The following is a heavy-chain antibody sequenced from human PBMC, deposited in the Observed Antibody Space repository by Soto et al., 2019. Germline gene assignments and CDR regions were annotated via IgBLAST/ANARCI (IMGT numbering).Heavy chain of an antibody. D-gene: IGHD2-15*01. Sequence: QLQLQESGPGLVKPSETLSLTCTVSGGSISSSSYYWGWIRQPPGKGLEWIGSIYYSGSTYYNPSLKSRVTISVDTSKTQFSRKRSSVTAADAAVYYCARQSKLSGGSPATSDAFDIWGQGTMVTVSS. J-gene: IGHJ3*02. CDR2: IYYSGST. CDR1: GGSISSSSYY. CDR3: ARQSKLSGGSPATSDAFDI. V-gene: IGHV4-39*01.